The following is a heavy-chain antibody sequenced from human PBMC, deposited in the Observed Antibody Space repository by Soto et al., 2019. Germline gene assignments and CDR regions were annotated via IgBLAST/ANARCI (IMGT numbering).Heavy chain of an antibody. D-gene: IGHD1-1*01. Sequence: GASVKVSCKASGGTFSSYAISWVRQAPGQGLEWMGGIIPIFGTANYAQKLQGRVTMTTDTSTSTAYMELRSLRSDDTAVYYCARGGDVQLEPPAQHFDYWGQGTLVTVSS. CDR1: GGTFSSYA. CDR2: IIPIFGTA. J-gene: IGHJ4*02. V-gene: IGHV1-69*05. CDR3: ARGGDVQLEPPAQHFDY.